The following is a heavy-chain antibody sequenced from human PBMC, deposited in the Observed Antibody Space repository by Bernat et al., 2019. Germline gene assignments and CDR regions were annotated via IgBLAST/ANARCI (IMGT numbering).Heavy chain of an antibody. J-gene: IGHJ6*02. D-gene: IGHD4-17*01. CDR3: AKDHDYGDYPPPRYGMDV. CDR2: ISYDGSNK. CDR1: GFTFSSYG. Sequence: QVQLVESGGGVVQPGSSLRLSCAASGFTFSSYGMHWVRQAPGKGLEGVAVISYDGSNKYYADSVKGRFTISRDNSKNTLYLQMNSLRAEDTAVYYCAKDHDYGDYPPPRYGMDVWGQGTTVTVS. V-gene: IGHV3-30*18.